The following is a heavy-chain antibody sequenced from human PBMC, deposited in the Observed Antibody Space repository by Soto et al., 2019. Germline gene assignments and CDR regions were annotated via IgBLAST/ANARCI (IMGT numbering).Heavy chain of an antibody. Sequence: SETLSLTCTVSGGSISTYYWNWIRQPPGKGLEWIGYIYYTGSTYYNPSLKSRVTISIDTSKNQFSLKLSSVTAADTAVYYCAKALGDNAWFDPWGQGTLVTVSS. J-gene: IGHJ5*02. D-gene: IGHD1-20*01. CDR1: GGSISTYY. CDR2: IYYTGST. V-gene: IGHV4-59*01. CDR3: AKALGDNAWFDP.